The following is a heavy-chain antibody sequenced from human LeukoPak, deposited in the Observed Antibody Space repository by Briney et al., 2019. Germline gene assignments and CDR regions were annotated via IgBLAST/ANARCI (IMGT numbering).Heavy chain of an antibody. V-gene: IGHV1-46*01. J-gene: IGHJ4*02. D-gene: IGHD6-19*01. CDR3: ARSSGWYSELDY. Sequence: VXVSCKASXXXXXXXXXHWVXXAPGXXXXWMGIINPSGGSTSYAQKFQGRVTMTRDTSTSTVYMELSSLRSEDTAVYSCARSSGWYSELDYWGQGTLVTVSS. CDR1: XXXXXXXX. CDR2: INPSGGST.